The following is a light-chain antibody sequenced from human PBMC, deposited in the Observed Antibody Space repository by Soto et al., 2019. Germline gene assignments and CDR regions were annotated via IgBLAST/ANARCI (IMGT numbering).Light chain of an antibody. CDR2: YDD. CDR1: SSNIGNNA. Sequence: QSVLTQPPSVSEAPRQRVTISCSGSSSNIGNNAVNWYQQLPGKAPKLLIYYDDLLSSGVSDRFSASKSGTSASLAISGLQSEDAADYYCASWDDSLNGVVFGGGTKLTVL. V-gene: IGLV1-36*01. CDR3: ASWDDSLNGVV. J-gene: IGLJ2*01.